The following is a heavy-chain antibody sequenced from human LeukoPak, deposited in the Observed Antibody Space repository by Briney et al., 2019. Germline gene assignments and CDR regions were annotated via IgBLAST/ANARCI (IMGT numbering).Heavy chain of an antibody. CDR3: ARGVVPAAIVDYYYYYGMDV. V-gene: IGHV1-69*13. D-gene: IGHD2-2*01. CDR2: IIPIFGTA. J-gene: IGHJ6*02. CDR1: GGTFSSYA. Sequence: SVKVSCKASGGTFSSYAISWMRQAPGQGLEWMGGIIPIFGTANYAQKFQGRVTITADESTSTAYMELSSLRSEDTAVYYCARGVVPAAIVDYYYYYGMDVWGQGTTVTVSS.